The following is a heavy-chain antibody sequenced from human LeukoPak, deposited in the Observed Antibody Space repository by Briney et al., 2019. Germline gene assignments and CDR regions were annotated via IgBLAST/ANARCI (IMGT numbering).Heavy chain of an antibody. CDR1: GFTFSSYA. V-gene: IGHV3-23*01. CDR2: ISGSGGST. CDR3: GEFDY. J-gene: IGHJ4*02. D-gene: IGHD6-13*01. Sequence: PGASLRLSCAASGFTFSSYAMGWVRQAPGKGLEWVSAISGSGGSTYYADSVKGRFTISRDNSKNTLYLQMNSLYYCAKEAAAAGEFDYWGQGTLVTVSS.